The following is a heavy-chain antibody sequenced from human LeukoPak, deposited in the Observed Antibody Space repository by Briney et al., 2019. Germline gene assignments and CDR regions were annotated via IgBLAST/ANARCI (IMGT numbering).Heavy chain of an antibody. CDR1: GGSISSYY. D-gene: IGHD4-17*01. V-gene: IGHV4-59*01. Sequence: SETLSLTCTVSGGSISSYYWSWIRQPPGRGLEWIGYIYYSGSTNYNPSLKSRVTISVDTSKNQFSLKLSSVTAADTAVYYCARDQGTSGDYGGLDYWGQGTLVTVSS. CDR2: IYYSGST. J-gene: IGHJ4*02. CDR3: ARDQGTSGDYGGLDY.